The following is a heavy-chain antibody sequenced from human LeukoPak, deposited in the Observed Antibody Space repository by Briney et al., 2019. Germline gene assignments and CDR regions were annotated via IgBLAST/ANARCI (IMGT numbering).Heavy chain of an antibody. Sequence: SETLSLTCTVSGGSISSYYWSWIRQPPGKGLEWIGYIYYSGSTNYNPSLKSRVTISVDTSKNQFSLKLSSVTAADTAVYYCARESVVPAAIPPGGFDYWGQGTLVTVSS. J-gene: IGHJ4*02. CDR3: ARESVVPAAIPPGGFDY. CDR2: IYYSGST. V-gene: IGHV4-59*01. D-gene: IGHD2-2*01. CDR1: GGSISSYY.